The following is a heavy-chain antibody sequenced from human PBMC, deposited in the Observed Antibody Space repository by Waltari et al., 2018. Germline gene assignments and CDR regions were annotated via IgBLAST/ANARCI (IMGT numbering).Heavy chain of an antibody. V-gene: IGHV3-43D*04. CDR3: AKDLGSSSLLDY. CDR2: ISWDGGST. J-gene: IGHJ4*02. CDR1: GFTFDDYA. Sequence: EVQLVESGGVVVQPGGSLRLSCAASGFTFDDYAMPWVRQAPGKCLEWVSLISWDGGSTYYADSVKVRFTISRDNSKNSLYLQMNSLRAEDTALYYCAKDLGSSSLLDYWGQGTLVTVSS. D-gene: IGHD6-13*01.